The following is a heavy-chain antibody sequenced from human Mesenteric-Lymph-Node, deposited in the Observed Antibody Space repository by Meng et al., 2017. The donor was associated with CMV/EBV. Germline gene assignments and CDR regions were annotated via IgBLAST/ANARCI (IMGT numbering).Heavy chain of an antibody. D-gene: IGHD6-19*01. CDR1: GYTFTGYS. CDR3: ARGFRIVLAGTPFEY. J-gene: IGHJ4*02. Sequence: ASVKVSCQASGYTFTGYSMHWVRQAPGQGLEWMGWINPNSGGTNYAQKFQGRVTMTRDTSISTAYMELSRLRSDDTAVYYCARGFRIVLAGTPFEYWGQGTLVTVSS. CDR2: INPNSGGT. V-gene: IGHV1-2*02.